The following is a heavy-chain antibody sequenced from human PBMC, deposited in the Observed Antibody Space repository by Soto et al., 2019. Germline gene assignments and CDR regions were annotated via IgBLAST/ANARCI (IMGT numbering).Heavy chain of an antibody. J-gene: IGHJ6*02. V-gene: IGHV1-18*01. CDR2: ISGYNGDT. CDR3: AKNGQPPYYYYGLDV. Sequence: GASVKVSCKASGYTFTRYGISWVRQAPGQGLEWMGWISGYNGDTNYAQKFQDRVSMTIGTSTGTAYMELRSLTSDDTAIYYCAKNGQPPYYYYGLDVWGQGTKVTVS. CDR1: GYTFTRYG. D-gene: IGHD2-8*01.